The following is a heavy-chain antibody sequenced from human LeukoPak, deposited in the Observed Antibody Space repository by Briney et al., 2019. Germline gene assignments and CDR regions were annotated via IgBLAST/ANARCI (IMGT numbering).Heavy chain of an antibody. CDR3: ARGWVDPSPGSYYYYYMDV. CDR2: IIPIFGTA. J-gene: IGHJ6*03. V-gene: IGHV1-69*01. D-gene: IGHD3-16*01. Sequence: ASVKVSCKASGGTFSSYAISWVRQAPGEGLEWMGGIIPIFGTANYAQKFQRRVTITADESTSTAYMGLSSLRSEDTAVYYCARGWVDPSPGSYYYYYMDVWGKGTTVTVSS. CDR1: GGTFSSYA.